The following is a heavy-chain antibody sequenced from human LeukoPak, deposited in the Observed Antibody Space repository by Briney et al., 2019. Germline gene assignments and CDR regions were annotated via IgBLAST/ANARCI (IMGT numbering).Heavy chain of an antibody. J-gene: IGHJ4*02. CDR3: ARGNGNLGELLDY. V-gene: IGHV1-8*01. CDR1: GYTFTSYD. Sequence: ASVKFSCKASGYTFTSYDINWVRHATGQGLEWMGWMNPNSGNTGYAQKFQGRVTMTRNTSISTAYMELSSLRSEDTAVYYCARGNGNLGELLDYWGQGTLVTVSS. D-gene: IGHD1-26*01. CDR2: MNPNSGNT.